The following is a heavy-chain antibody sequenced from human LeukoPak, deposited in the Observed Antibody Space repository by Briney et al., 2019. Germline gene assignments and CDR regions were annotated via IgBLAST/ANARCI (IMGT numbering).Heavy chain of an antibody. CDR1: GFTFSSYS. Sequence: GGSLRLSCAASGFTFSSYSTNWVRQAPGKGLEWVSSISSSSSYIYYADSVKGRFTISRDNAKNSLYLQMNSLRAEDTAVYYCARDNPITMVRGVIPYGMDVWGQGTTVTVSS. J-gene: IGHJ6*02. D-gene: IGHD3-10*01. CDR3: ARDNPITMVRGVIPYGMDV. CDR2: ISSSSSYI. V-gene: IGHV3-21*01.